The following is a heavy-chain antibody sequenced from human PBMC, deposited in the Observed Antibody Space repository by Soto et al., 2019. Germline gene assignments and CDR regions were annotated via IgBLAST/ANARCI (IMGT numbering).Heavy chain of an antibody. V-gene: IGHV3-30*18. Sequence: QVQLVESGGGVVQPGRSLRLSCAASGFTFSSYGMHWVRQAPGKGLEWVAVISYDGSNKYYADSVKGRFTISRNNSKNTMYLQMNSLSAEDTAVYSCAKAPSRITMIVVVSLPDYWGQGTLVTVSS. CDR1: GFTFSSYG. CDR3: AKAPSRITMIVVVSLPDY. CDR2: ISYDGSNK. D-gene: IGHD3-22*01. J-gene: IGHJ4*02.